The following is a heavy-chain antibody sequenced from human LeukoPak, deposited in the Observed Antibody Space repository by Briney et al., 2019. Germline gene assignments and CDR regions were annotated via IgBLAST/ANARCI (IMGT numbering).Heavy chain of an antibody. CDR3: ARAYCSSTSCYPPNY. CDR1: GFTFSNYW. V-gene: IGHV3-7*03. J-gene: IGHJ4*02. D-gene: IGHD2-2*01. CDR2: IKQDGSEK. Sequence: PGGSLRLSCAASGFTFSNYWMSWVRQAPAKGLEWVGNIKQDGSEKYSVDSVKGRFTISRDNSKNTLFLQMNSLRAEDTAIYYCARAYCSSTSCYPPNYWGQGTLVTVSS.